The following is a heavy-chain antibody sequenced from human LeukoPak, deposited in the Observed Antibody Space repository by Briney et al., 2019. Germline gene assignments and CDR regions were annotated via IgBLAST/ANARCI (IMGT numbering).Heavy chain of an antibody. CDR1: GFTPRSNY. D-gene: IGHD7-27*01. CDR2: IDVVVRT. J-gene: IGHJ4*02. V-gene: IGHV3-53*01. CDR3: ARAWGCGGHFDY. Sequence: GSPRLSPADSGFTPRSNYMSWVRHAPREGLEWVLVIDVVVRTYSADPVKGRFTTSKDNSKNTLYLQRNGLGAEDTAVYYCARAWGCGGHFDYCGQGTLLTVSS.